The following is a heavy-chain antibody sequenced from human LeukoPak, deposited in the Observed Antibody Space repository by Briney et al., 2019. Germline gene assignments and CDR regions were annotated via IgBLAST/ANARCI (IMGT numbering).Heavy chain of an antibody. CDR1: GYTFTSYG. CDR2: INPNSGGT. J-gene: IGHJ3*02. Sequence: ASVKVSCKASGYTFTSYGISWVRQAPGQGLEWMGWINPNSGGTNYAQKFQGRVTMTRDTSISTAYMELSRLRSDDTAVYYCARVADYAFAGAFDIWGQGTMVTVSS. CDR3: ARVADYAFAGAFDI. V-gene: IGHV1-2*02. D-gene: IGHD4-17*01.